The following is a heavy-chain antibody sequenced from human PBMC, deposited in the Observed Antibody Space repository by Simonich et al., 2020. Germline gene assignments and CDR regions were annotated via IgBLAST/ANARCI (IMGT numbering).Heavy chain of an antibody. CDR3: AKRSGVSITGTFDY. D-gene: IGHD1-7*01. V-gene: IGHV3-23*01. CDR2: FSGSGGST. J-gene: IGHJ4*02. CDR1: GFTFSSYA. Sequence: EVQLLESGGGLVQPGGSLRLSCAASGFTFSSYAMSWVRQAPGTWVEWCSAFSGSGGSTYYADHVKGRFTISRDNSKNTLYLQMNSLRAEDTAVYYCAKRSGVSITGTFDYWGQGTLVTVSS.